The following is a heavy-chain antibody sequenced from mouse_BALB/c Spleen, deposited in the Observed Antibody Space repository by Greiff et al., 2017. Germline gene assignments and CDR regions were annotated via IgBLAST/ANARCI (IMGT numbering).Heavy chain of an antibody. J-gene: IGHJ2*01. CDR3: NEGTATVFDY. CDR2: IDPENGDT. Sequence: VTLKVCGAELVRSGASVKLSCTASGFNIKDYYMHWVKQRPEQGLEWIGWIDPENGDTEYAPKFQGKATMTADTSSNTAYLQLSSLTSEDTAVYYCNEGTATVFDYWGQGTTLTVSS. D-gene: IGHD1-2*01. CDR1: GFNIKDYY. V-gene: IGHV14-4*02.